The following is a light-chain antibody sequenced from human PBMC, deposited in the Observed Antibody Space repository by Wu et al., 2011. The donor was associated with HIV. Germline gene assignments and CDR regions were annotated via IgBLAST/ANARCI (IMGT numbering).Light chain of an antibody. CDR1: QTISSN. J-gene: IGKJ2*03. Sequence: CRASQTISSNLAWYHQKRGHGSPGSSSMMHPTGPLASQPGSSGSGSGTDFTLTISRLEPEDFAVYYCHQYGRSPPYSFGQGTKLEIK. CDR2: MHP. V-gene: IGKV3-20*01. CDR3: HQYGRSPPYS.